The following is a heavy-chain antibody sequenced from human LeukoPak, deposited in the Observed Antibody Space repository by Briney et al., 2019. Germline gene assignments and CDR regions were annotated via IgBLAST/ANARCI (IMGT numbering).Heavy chain of an antibody. CDR3: ARDVSVLEWLRNWFDP. CDR1: GFTFSSYS. J-gene: IGHJ5*02. V-gene: IGHV3-21*01. D-gene: IGHD3-3*01. Sequence: PGGSLRLSCAASGFTFSSYSMNWVRQAPGKGLEWVSSISSSSSYIYYADSLKGRFTISRDNAKNSLYLQMNSLRAEDTAVYYCARDVSVLEWLRNWFDPWGQGTLVTVSS. CDR2: ISSSSSYI.